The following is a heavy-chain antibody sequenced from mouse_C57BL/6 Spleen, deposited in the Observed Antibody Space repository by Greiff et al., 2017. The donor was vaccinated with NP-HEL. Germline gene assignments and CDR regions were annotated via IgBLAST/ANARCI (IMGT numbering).Heavy chain of an antibody. CDR2: IDPSDSYT. Sequence: QVQLKQPGAELVMPGASVKLSCKASGYTFTSYWMHWVKQRPGQGLEWIGEIDPSDSYTNYNQKFKGKSTLTVDKSSSTAYMQLSSLTSEDSAVYYCAIQTAQATSHAMDYWGQGTSVTVSS. J-gene: IGHJ4*01. CDR1: GYTFTSYW. V-gene: IGHV1-69*01. CDR3: AIQTAQATSHAMDY. D-gene: IGHD3-2*02.